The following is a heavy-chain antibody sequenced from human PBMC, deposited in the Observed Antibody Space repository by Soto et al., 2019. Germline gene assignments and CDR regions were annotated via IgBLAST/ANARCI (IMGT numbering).Heavy chain of an antibody. CDR1: GGTLNNYA. CDR3: GRVGIRAYDGSTGYYGL. V-gene: IGHV1-69*01. Sequence: QVQLVQSGAEVRKPGSSVKVSCQASGGTLNNYAFTWVRQTHGQGLEWMGGIIPMFGTTNYAQKFQGRLTITADESTSTGYMDLTSLRSEDTAVYYCGRVGIRAYDGSTGYYGLWGQGTLVTVSS. D-gene: IGHD3-22*01. CDR2: IIPMFGTT. J-gene: IGHJ4*02.